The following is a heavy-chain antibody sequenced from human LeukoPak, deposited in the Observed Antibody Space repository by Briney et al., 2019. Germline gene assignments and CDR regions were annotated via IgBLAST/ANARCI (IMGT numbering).Heavy chain of an antibody. CDR3: ARDDTVRGGPH. Sequence: SQTLSLTCTVSGGSISSGSYYWSWIRQPAGKGLEWIGRIYTSGSTNYNPSLKSRVTISVDTSKNQFSLKLSSVTAADTAVYYCARDDTVRGGPHWGQGTLVTVSS. CDR2: IYTSGST. CDR1: GGSISSGSYY. V-gene: IGHV4-61*02. D-gene: IGHD4-17*01. J-gene: IGHJ4*02.